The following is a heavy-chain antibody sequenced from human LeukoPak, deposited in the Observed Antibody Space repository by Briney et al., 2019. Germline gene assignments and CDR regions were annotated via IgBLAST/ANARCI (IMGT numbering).Heavy chain of an antibody. CDR3: ARGQWYYGSGSYYWFDP. CDR2: INHSGST. V-gene: IGHV4-34*01. Sequence: SETLSLTCAVYGGSFSGYYWSWIRQPPGKGLEWIGEINHSGSTNYNPSLKSRVTISVDTSKNQLSLKLSSVTAADTAVYYCARGQWYYGSGSYYWFDPWGQGTLVTVSS. J-gene: IGHJ5*02. D-gene: IGHD3-10*01. CDR1: GGSFSGYY.